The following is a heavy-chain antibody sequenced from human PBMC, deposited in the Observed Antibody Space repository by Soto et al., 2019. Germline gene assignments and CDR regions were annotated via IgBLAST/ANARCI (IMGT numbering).Heavy chain of an antibody. CDR3: AREDPTAEGFDY. Sequence: QVQLVESGGGVVQPGRSLRLSCAASGFTFSSYAMHWVRQAPGKGLEWVAVISYDGSNKYYADSVKGRFTISRDNSKNTLYLQMNSLRAEDTAVYYCAREDPTAEGFDYWGQGTLVTVSS. CDR2: ISYDGSNK. J-gene: IGHJ4*02. V-gene: IGHV3-30-3*01. CDR1: GFTFSSYA.